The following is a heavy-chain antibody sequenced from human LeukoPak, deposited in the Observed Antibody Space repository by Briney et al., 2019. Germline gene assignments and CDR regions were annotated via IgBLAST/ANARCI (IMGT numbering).Heavy chain of an antibody. CDR2: ISTSSSTI. J-gene: IGHJ4*02. V-gene: IGHV3-48*04. CDR3: ARDPPSRGTRYFDY. Sequence: GGSLRLSCAASGFTFSSYSMNWVRQAPGKGLEWVSYISTSSSTIYYADSVKGRFTISRDDAKNSLYLQMNGLRAEDTAVYYCARDPPSRGTRYFDYWGQGTLVTVSS. D-gene: IGHD3-16*01. CDR1: GFTFSSYS.